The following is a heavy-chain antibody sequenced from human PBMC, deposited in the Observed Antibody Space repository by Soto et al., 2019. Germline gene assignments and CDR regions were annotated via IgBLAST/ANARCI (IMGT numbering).Heavy chain of an antibody. CDR1: GGSISSYY. Sequence: SETLSLTCTVSGGSISSYYWSWIRQPAGKGLEWIGRIYTSGSTNYNPSLKSRVTMSVDTSKNQFSLKLSSVTAADTAVYYCAAIVVVPAAIHRGGCFDPWSQGTLVTVSS. CDR3: AAIVVVPAAIHRGGCFDP. J-gene: IGHJ5*02. D-gene: IGHD2-2*01. V-gene: IGHV4-4*07. CDR2: IYTSGST.